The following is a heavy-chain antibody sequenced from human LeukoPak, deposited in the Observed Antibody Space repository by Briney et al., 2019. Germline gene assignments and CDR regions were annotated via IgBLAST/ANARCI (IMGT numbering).Heavy chain of an antibody. CDR1: GGTFSSYA. CDR3: ARTNYKRAYGMDV. J-gene: IGHJ6*02. D-gene: IGHD1-7*01. CDR2: IIPIFGTA. Sequence: VKVSCKASGGTFSSYAISWVRQAPGQGLEWMGGIIPIFGTANYAQKFQGRVTITADESTSTAYMELSSLRSEDTAVYYCARTNYKRAYGMDVWGQGTTVTVSS. V-gene: IGHV1-69*13.